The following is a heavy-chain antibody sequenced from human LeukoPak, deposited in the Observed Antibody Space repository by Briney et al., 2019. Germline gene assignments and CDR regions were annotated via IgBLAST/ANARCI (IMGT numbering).Heavy chain of an antibody. V-gene: IGHV4-34*01. D-gene: IGHD3-10*01. CDR2: INHSGST. CDR3: ASLPYYCGSGAPIFDY. Sequence: SETLSLTCAVYGGSFSGYYWSWIRQPPGKGLEWIGEINHSGSTNYNPSLKSRVTISVDTSKNQFSLRLSSVTAADTAVYYCASLPYYCGSGAPIFDYWGQGTLVTVSS. J-gene: IGHJ4*02. CDR1: GGSFSGYY.